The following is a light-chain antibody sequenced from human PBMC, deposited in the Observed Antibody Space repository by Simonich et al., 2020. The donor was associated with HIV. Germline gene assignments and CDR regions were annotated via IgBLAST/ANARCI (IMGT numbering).Light chain of an antibody. CDR1: SSDVGSYNI. Sequence: QSALTQPASVSGSPGQSITISCTGTSSDVGSYNIVSWYQQHPGKAPKLMIYEGTKRPSGVSNRFSGSKSGNTASLTISGLQSDDEADYYCCSYAGSSTFVVFGGGTKLTVV. V-gene: IGLV2-23*01. CDR2: EGT. CDR3: CSYAGSSTFVV. J-gene: IGLJ2*01.